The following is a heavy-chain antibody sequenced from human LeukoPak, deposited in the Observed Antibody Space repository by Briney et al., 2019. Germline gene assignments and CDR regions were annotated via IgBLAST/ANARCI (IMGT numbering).Heavy chain of an antibody. CDR3: ARDHGMIASDAFDI. J-gene: IGHJ3*02. Sequence: GGSLRLSCAASGFTFSSYSMNWVRQAPGKGLEWVSSISSSSSYIYYADSVKGRFTISRDNAKNSLYLQMNSLRAEDTAVYYCARDHGMIASDAFDIWGQGTMVTVSS. D-gene: IGHD3-22*01. CDR2: ISSSSSYI. V-gene: IGHV3-21*01. CDR1: GFTFSSYS.